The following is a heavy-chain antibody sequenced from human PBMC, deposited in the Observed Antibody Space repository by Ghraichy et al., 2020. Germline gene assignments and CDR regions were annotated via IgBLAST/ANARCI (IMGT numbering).Heavy chain of an antibody. CDR1: GGSISSSSYY. CDR2: IYYSGST. CDR3: ARHRVYSSTRGRVY. J-gene: IGHJ4*02. D-gene: IGHD6-19*01. V-gene: IGHV4-39*01. Sequence: SEPLSLTCTVSGGSISSSSYYWGWIRQPPGKGLEWIGSIYYSGSTYYNPSLKSRVTISVDTSKNQFSLKLSSVTAADTAVYYCARHRVYSSTRGRVYWGQGTLVTVSS.